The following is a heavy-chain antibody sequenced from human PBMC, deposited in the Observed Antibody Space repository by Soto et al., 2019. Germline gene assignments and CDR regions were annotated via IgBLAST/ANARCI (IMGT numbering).Heavy chain of an antibody. V-gene: IGHV3-33*01. D-gene: IGHD3-22*01. CDR1: GFTFSNYD. CDR3: ARVVVVIPPGYYYAMDV. J-gene: IGHJ6*02. Sequence: PGGSLRLSCAASGFTFSNYDMHWVRQAPGKGLEWVAVIWYDGSNKYYADSVKGRFTISRDNGKNSLFLQMNSLRDEDTAVYYCARVVVVIPPGYYYAMDVWGQGTPVTVSS. CDR2: IWYDGSNK.